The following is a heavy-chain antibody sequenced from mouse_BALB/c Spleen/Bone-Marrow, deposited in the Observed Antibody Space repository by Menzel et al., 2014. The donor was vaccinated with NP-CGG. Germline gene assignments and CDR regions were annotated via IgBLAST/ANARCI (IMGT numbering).Heavy chain of an antibody. D-gene: IGHD2-1*01. V-gene: IGHV1-7*01. CDR2: INPRTGYT. J-gene: IGHJ4*01. CDR3: AGGNPLYAMDY. Sequence: QVQPQQSGAELAKPGASVKMSCKASGYTFTSYWMHWVKQRPGQGLEWIGSINPRTGYTDYNQKFNDKATLTADKSSSAAYMRLSSLTAKAASVCYCAGGNPLYAMDYWGQGTSVTVSS. CDR1: GYTFTSYW.